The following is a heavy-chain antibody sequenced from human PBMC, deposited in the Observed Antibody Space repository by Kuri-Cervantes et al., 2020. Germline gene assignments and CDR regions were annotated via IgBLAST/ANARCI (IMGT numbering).Heavy chain of an antibody. CDR2: INPNNGGT. J-gene: IGHJ4*02. CDR3: ARRYLDGGADY. Sequence: ASVKVSCKASGYTFTGYYMHWVRQAPGQGLEWMGWINPNNGGTNYAQKFQGWVTMTRDTSISTAYMELSRLRSDDTAVYYCARRYLDGGADYWGQGTLVTVSS. V-gene: IGHV1-2*04. CDR1: GYTFTGYY. D-gene: IGHD3/OR15-3a*01.